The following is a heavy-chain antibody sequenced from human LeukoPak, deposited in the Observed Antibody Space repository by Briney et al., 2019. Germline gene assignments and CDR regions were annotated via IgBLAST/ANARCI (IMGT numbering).Heavy chain of an antibody. CDR3: GRNGLVDFDY. Sequence: GGSLRLSCTTSGFAFDGFAMSWVRQPAGKGLEWVGFIRRRAYGGAAEYAASVKGRFIISRDDSKGIAYLQMNSLKTEDTAVYYCGRNGLVDFDYWGQGSRVIVSP. V-gene: IGHV3-49*04. J-gene: IGHJ4*02. CDR2: IRRRAYGGAA. CDR1: GFAFDGFA.